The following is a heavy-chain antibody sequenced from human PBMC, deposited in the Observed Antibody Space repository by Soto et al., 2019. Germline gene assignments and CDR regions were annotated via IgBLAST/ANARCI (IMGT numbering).Heavy chain of an antibody. J-gene: IGHJ6*02. V-gene: IGHV1-18*01. Sequence: QVQLVQSGAEVKKPGASVKVSCKASGYTFTSYGISWVRQAPGQGLEWMGWISAYNGNTNYAQKLQGRGTMTTDTYTITAYMELRSLRSDDTAVYYCAREGYCISTSCRHYDYYGMDVWGQGTTVTVSS. CDR3: AREGYCISTSCRHYDYYGMDV. CDR2: ISAYNGNT. CDR1: GYTFTSYG. D-gene: IGHD2-2*01.